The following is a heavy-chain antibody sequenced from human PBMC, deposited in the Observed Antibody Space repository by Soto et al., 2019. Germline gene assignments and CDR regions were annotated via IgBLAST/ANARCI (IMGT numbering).Heavy chain of an antibody. CDR2: IIPVFGKP. CDR3: ARDRFLDGGYPILDM. Sequence: QVQLVQSGAEVKKPGSSVQVSCMTFGGTFNTYAISWVRQAPGQGLEWMGRIIPVFGKPKYAQKVQGRVTIYADEFTSKDYMELRGLRSHDTAIYYCARDRFLDGGYPILDMWGQGTLVTVSS. J-gene: IGHJ4*02. CDR1: GGTFNTYA. V-gene: IGHV1-69*18. D-gene: IGHD4-17*01.